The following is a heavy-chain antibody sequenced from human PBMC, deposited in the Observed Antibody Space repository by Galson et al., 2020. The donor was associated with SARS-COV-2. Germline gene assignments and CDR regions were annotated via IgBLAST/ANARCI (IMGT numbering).Heavy chain of an antibody. Sequence: GGSLRLSCAASGFTFSSYEMNWVRQAPGKGLEWVSYISSSGSTIYYADSVKGRFTISRDNAKNSLYLQMNSLRAEDTAVYYCAGGELRYFDWLGFGAFDIWGQGTMVTVSS. CDR3: AGGELRYFDWLGFGAFDI. V-gene: IGHV3-48*03. CDR1: GFTFSSYE. D-gene: IGHD3-9*01. CDR2: ISSSGSTI. J-gene: IGHJ3*02.